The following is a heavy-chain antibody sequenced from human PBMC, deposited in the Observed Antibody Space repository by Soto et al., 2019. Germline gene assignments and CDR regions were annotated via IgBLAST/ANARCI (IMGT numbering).Heavy chain of an antibody. Sequence: PGGSLRLSCVASEFTFSTYSMIWVRQAPGKGLEWVSSISSGSRYIYYADSVRRRFTISRDNAENSVYLQMNNLRAEDTAVYYCARDVRHQLVDYYDYYGTDVWGQETTVTVSS. D-gene: IGHD3-10*01. CDR1: EFTFSTYS. CDR3: ARDVRHQLVDYYDYYGTDV. V-gene: IGHV3-21*01. J-gene: IGHJ6*02. CDR2: ISSGSRYI.